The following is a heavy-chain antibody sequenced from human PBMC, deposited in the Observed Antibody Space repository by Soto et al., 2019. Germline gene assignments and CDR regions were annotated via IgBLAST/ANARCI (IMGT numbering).Heavy chain of an antibody. V-gene: IGHV3-23*01. D-gene: IGHD1-26*01. CDR3: ARRGSGSYYDY. J-gene: IGHJ4*02. CDR1: GFTFSSYA. CDR2: ISGSGGST. Sequence: EVQLLESGGGLVQPGGSLRLSCAASGFTFSSYAMRWVRQAPVQGLEWVSAISGSGGSTYYADSVKGRFTISRDNSKNTLDLQMNSLRGEDTAVYYCARRGSGSYYDYWGQGTLVTVSS.